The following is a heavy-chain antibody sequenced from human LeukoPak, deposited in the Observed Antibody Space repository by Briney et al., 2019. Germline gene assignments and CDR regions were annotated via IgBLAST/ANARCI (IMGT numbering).Heavy chain of an antibody. V-gene: IGHV3-30-3*01. CDR1: GFTFSSYA. Sequence: PGRSLRLSCAASGFTFSSYAMHWVRQAPGTGLEWVAVISYDGSNKYYADSVKGRFTISRDNSKNTLYLQMNSLRAEDTAVYYCARVAPYDYWGQGTLVTVSS. J-gene: IGHJ4*02. D-gene: IGHD2-15*01. CDR3: ARVAPYDY. CDR2: ISYDGSNK.